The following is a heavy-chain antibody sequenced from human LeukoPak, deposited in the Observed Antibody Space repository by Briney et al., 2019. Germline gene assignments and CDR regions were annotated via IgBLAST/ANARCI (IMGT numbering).Heavy chain of an antibody. CDR1: SGSFNDYY. D-gene: IGHD2-15*01. Sequence: SETLSLTCAVYSGSFNDYYWSWIRQPPVKGLEWIGEINHDGSTNHNPSLKSRVTISVDTSKNQFSLRLSSIGAADTAVYYCARGLGQWSRSDYLDSWGQGTLVIVS. J-gene: IGHJ4*02. V-gene: IGHV4-34*01. CDR3: ARGLGQWSRSDYLDS. CDR2: INHDGST.